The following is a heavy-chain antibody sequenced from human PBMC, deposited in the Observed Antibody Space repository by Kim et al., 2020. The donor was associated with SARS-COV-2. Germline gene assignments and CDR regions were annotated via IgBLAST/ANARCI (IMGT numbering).Heavy chain of an antibody. Sequence: SVKVSCKASGFTFTSSAVQWVRQARGQRLEWIGWIVVGSGNTNYAQKFQERVTITRDMSTSTAYMELSSLRSEDTAVYYCAAAYYYNSSGYNHAFDIWGQGKMVTLSS. V-gene: IGHV1-58*01. CDR3: AAAYYYNSSGYNHAFDI. CDR2: IVVGSGNT. J-gene: IGHJ3*02. CDR1: GFTFTSSA. D-gene: IGHD3-22*01.